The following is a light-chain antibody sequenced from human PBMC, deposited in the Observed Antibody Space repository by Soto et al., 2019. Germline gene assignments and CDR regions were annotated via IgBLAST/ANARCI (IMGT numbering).Light chain of an antibody. CDR1: QSVTRNS. Sequence: EIVLTQSPGTLSVSPGERATLSCRPSQSVTRNSVAWYQQRPGQPPRLLIYDASTRATGIPDRFSGSGSGTDFTLTISRLEPEDFAVYYCQQYGNSPRSFGGGTKVDIK. CDR2: DAS. CDR3: QQYGNSPRS. V-gene: IGKV3-20*01. J-gene: IGKJ4*01.